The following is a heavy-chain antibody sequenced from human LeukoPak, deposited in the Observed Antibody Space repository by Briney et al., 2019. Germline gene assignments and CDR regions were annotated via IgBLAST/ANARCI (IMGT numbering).Heavy chain of an antibody. CDR1: GYTFTGYY. V-gene: IGHV1-2*02. CDR3: ARDREYCSSTSCPIDY. CDR2: INPNSGGT. J-gene: IGHJ4*02. Sequence: ASVTVSCKASGYTFTGYYMHWVRQAPGQGLEWMGWINPNSGGTNYALKFQGRVTMTRDTSISTAYMELSRLRSDDTAVYYCARDREYCSSTSCPIDYWGQGTLVTVSS. D-gene: IGHD2-2*01.